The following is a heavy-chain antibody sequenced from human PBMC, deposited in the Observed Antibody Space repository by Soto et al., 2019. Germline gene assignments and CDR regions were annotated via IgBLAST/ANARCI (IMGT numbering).Heavy chain of an antibody. D-gene: IGHD3-10*01. V-gene: IGHV3-23*01. J-gene: IGHJ4*02. CDR2: ISGSGGST. CDR1: GFTFSSYA. Sequence: EVQLLESGGGLVQPGGSLRLSCAASGFTFSSYAMSWVRQAPGKGLEWVSAISGSGGSTYYADSVKGRFTISRDNSKNTLYLQMNSLRAEDTAVYYCARLRYGSGSYYLFDYWGQGTLVTVSS. CDR3: ARLRYGSGSYYLFDY.